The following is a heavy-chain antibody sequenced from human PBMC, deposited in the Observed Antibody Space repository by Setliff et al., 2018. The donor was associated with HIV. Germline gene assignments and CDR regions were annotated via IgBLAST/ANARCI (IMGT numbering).Heavy chain of an antibody. D-gene: IGHD3-9*01. CDR3: ARSRSSYYDILTGYRYYFDY. J-gene: IGHJ4*02. V-gene: IGHV4-39*01. CDR1: GGSISSSSYY. Sequence: PSETLSLTCTVSGGSISSSSYYWGWIRQPPGKGLEWIGSIYYSGSTYYNPSLKSRVTISVDTSKNQFSLKLSSVTAADTAVYYCARSRSSYYDILTGYRYYFDYWGQGTLVTAPQ. CDR2: IYYSGST.